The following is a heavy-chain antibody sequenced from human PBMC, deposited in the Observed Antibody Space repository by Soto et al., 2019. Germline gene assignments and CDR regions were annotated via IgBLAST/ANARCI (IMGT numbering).Heavy chain of an antibody. Sequence: HPGGSLRLSCAASGFTFSSYAMHWVRQAPGKGLEWVAVISYDGSNKYYADSVKGRFTISRDNSKNTLYLQMNSLRAEDTAVYYCARGYCSSTSCHLDYGMDVWGQGTTVTVSS. CDR2: ISYDGSNK. J-gene: IGHJ6*02. CDR1: GFTFSSYA. CDR3: ARGYCSSTSCHLDYGMDV. V-gene: IGHV3-30-3*01. D-gene: IGHD2-2*01.